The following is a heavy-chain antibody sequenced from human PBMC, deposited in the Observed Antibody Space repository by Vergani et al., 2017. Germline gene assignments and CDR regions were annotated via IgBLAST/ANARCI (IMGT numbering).Heavy chain of an antibody. CDR2: IIPILGIA. J-gene: IGHJ6*03. V-gene: IGHV1-69*04. CDR1: GGTFSSYA. D-gene: IGHD1-7*01. Sequence: QVQLVQSGAEVKKPGSSVKVSCKASGGTFSSYAISWVRQAPGQGLEWMGRIIPILGIANYAQKFQGRVTITADKSTSTAYMELSSLRAEDTAVYYCAKGGITGTTWGSTYYYYYMDVWGKGTTVTVSS. CDR3: AKGGITGTTWGSTYYYYYMDV.